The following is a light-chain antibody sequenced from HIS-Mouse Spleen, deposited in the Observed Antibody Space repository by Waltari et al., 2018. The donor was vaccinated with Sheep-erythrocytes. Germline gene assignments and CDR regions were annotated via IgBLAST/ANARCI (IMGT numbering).Light chain of an antibody. CDR1: NLGDKY. CDR3: QAWDSSIVV. J-gene: IGLJ2*01. V-gene: IGLV3-1*01. CDR2: KDT. Sequence: SSELTQPPSVSVSPGQTASITCSGDNLGDKYACWYQQKPGQSPVLVIYKDTKRPSGIPGRFSGSNSGNTATLTISGTQAMDEADYYCQAWDSSIVVFGGGTKLTVL.